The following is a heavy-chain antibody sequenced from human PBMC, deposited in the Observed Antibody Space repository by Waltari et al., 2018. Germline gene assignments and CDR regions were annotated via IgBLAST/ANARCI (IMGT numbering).Heavy chain of an antibody. Sequence: QVQLQESGPGLVRPSQTLSLTCTVSGGSISRGSYYWSWIRQHPGKGLEWIGYSHHSGCTLYNPSLESRVSIGVDTSKNQVSLKVSSVTAADTAVYYCAREMNPRAPYFDLWGQGALVTVSS. V-gene: IGHV4-31*03. J-gene: IGHJ4*02. CDR1: GGSISRGSYY. CDR2: SHHSGCT. CDR3: AREMNPRAPYFDL.